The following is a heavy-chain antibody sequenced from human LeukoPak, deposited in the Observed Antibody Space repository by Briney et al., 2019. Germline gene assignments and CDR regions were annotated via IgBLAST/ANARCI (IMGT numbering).Heavy chain of an antibody. CDR1: GFTFSSYS. Sequence: GGSLRLSCAASGFTFSSYSMNWVREAPGQGLEWVSSISSSSSYIYYADSVKGRFTISRDNAKNSLYLQMNSLRAEDTAVYYCARENIVGSTWGDIDYWGQGTLVTVSS. D-gene: IGHD1-26*01. CDR2: ISSSSSYI. CDR3: ARENIVGSTWGDIDY. J-gene: IGHJ4*02. V-gene: IGHV3-21*01.